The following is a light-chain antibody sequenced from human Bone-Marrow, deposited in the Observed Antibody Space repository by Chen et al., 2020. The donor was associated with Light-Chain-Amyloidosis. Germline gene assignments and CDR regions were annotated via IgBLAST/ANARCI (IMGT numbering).Light chain of an antibody. CDR1: DLPTKY. V-gene: IGLV3-25*03. CDR2: RDT. Sequence: SYELTQPPSVSVSPGQTARITCSGDDLPTKYAYWYQQKPGQAPVLVIHRDTEWPSGISERFSGSSSGTTAPLTISGVQAEDEADYHCQSADSSGTYEVIFGGGTKLTVL. J-gene: IGLJ2*01. CDR3: QSADSSGTYEVI.